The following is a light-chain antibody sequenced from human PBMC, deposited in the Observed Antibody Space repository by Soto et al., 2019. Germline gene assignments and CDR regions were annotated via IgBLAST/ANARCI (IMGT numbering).Light chain of an antibody. V-gene: IGKV3-15*01. CDR3: HQYNTWPLT. J-gene: IGKJ1*01. CDR2: GAS. CDR1: QSVSSN. Sequence: EIVMTQSPATLSVSPGERATLSCRASQSVSSNLAWYQQKPGQAPRLLIYGASTRATGIPARFSGSGSGTEFTLNIISLQSEDFAVYYCHQYNTWPLTFGQGTKVEIK.